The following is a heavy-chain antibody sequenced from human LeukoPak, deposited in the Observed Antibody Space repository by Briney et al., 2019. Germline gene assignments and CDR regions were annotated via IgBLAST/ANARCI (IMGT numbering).Heavy chain of an antibody. V-gene: IGHV3-23*01. Sequence: GGSLRLSCAASGFTFSTFAMIWVRQPPGKGLESVSSIFPSGGEIHYADSVRGRFTISRDNSKSTLSLQMNSLRDEDTAIYYCATYRQVLLPFESWGQGTLVTVSS. CDR1: GFTFSTFA. J-gene: IGHJ4*02. CDR3: ATYRQVLLPFES. D-gene: IGHD2-8*02. CDR2: IFPSGGEI.